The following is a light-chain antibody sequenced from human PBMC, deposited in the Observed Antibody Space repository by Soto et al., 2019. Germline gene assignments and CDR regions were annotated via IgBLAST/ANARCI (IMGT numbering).Light chain of an antibody. J-gene: IGLJ2*01. V-gene: IGLV2-14*01. Sequence: QSALTQPASVSGSPGQSITISCTGTSSDVGGYNYVSWYQQHPGKAPKLMIYEVSNRPSGVSNRFSGSKSCNTASLTISGLQAEDEADYYCSSYTSRSTLVFGGGTKLTVL. CDR2: EVS. CDR1: SSDVGGYNY. CDR3: SSYTSRSTLV.